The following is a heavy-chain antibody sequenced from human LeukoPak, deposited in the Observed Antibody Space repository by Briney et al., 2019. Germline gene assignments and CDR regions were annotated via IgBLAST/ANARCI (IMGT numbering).Heavy chain of an antibody. Sequence: ASVKVSCKTSGYTFSSYGISWVRQAPGQGLEWMGWINIYHDKTNYTQKFQGRVTMTTDTSTRTAYMELRSLRSDDTAVYYCARTLYYYGSGTHDPALLEYWGQGTLVTVSS. D-gene: IGHD3-10*01. CDR1: GYTFSSYG. J-gene: IGHJ4*02. CDR2: INIYHDKT. V-gene: IGHV1-18*01. CDR3: ARTLYYYGSGTHDPALLEY.